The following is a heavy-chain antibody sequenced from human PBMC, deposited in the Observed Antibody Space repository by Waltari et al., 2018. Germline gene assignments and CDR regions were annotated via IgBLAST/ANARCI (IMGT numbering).Heavy chain of an antibody. J-gene: IGHJ4*02. D-gene: IGHD3-10*01. CDR2: ISDDGSNK. Sequence: QVQLVESGGGVVQPGRSLRLSCAASGFTFSSYAMHWVRQAPGKGLEWVAVISDDGSNKYYADSVKGRFTISRDNSKNTLYLQMNSLRAEDTAVYYCARGLWFGEFHLNPFDYWGQGTLVTVSS. CDR3: ARGLWFGEFHLNPFDY. V-gene: IGHV3-30-3*01. CDR1: GFTFSSYA.